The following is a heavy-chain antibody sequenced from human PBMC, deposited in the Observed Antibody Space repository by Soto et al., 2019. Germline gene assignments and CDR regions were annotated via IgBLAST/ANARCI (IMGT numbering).Heavy chain of an antibody. V-gene: IGHV1-18*01. CDR2: ISAYNGNT. J-gene: IGHJ4*02. D-gene: IGHD4-17*01. CDR3: ARDTLGTTVSTSIDY. Sequence: ALVKVSCKASGYTFTSYGIRWVRQAPGQGLEWMGWISAYNGNTNYAQKLQGRVTMTTDTSTSTAYMELRSLRSDDTAVYYCARDTLGTTVSTSIDYWGQGTLDIVSS. CDR1: GYTFTSYG.